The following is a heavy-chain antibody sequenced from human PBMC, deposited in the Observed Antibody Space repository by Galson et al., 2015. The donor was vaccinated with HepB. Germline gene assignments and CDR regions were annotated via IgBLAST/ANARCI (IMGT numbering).Heavy chain of an antibody. V-gene: IGHV3-21*01. CDR3: ARVERVAAAGYYYYGMDV. J-gene: IGHJ6*02. Sequence: SLRLSCAASGFTFSSYSMNWVRQAPGKGLEWVSSISSSSSYIYYADSVKGRFTISRDNAKNSLYLQMNSLRAEDTAVYYCARVERVAAAGYYYYGMDVWGQGTTVTVSS. D-gene: IGHD6-13*01. CDR1: GFTFSSYS. CDR2: ISSSSSYI.